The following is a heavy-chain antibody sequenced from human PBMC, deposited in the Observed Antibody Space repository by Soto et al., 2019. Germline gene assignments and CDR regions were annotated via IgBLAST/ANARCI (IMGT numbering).Heavy chain of an antibody. Sequence: PGGSLRLSCAASGFTFSSYEMNWVRQAPGKGLEWVSYISSSGGTIYYADSVKGRFTISRDNAKNSLYLQMNSLRAEDTAVYYCARGNTLGYSSAIIRDFDYWGQGTLVTVSS. CDR3: ARGNTLGYSSAIIRDFDY. CDR2: ISSSGGTI. J-gene: IGHJ4*02. D-gene: IGHD6-19*01. V-gene: IGHV3-48*03. CDR1: GFTFSSYE.